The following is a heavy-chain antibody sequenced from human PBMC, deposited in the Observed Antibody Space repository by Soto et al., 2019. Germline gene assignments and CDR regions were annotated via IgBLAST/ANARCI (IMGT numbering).Heavy chain of an antibody. Sequence: EVHLVESGGDLVQPGGSLRLSCAASGFTFGTYWMTWVRQAPGEGLEWVANIKKDGSVKNYLDSVKGRFTISRDNAKNSLYLQMDRLTVEDTAVYYCAAGGGWVCDLWGRGTLVTVSS. CDR2: IKKDGSVK. V-gene: IGHV3-7*01. CDR1: GFTFGTYW. J-gene: IGHJ2*01. CDR3: AAGGGWVCDL. D-gene: IGHD3-16*01.